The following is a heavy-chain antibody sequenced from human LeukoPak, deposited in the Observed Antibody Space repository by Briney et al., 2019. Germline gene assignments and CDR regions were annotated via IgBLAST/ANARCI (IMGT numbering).Heavy chain of an antibody. CDR1: GITFTNYS. Sequence: PGGSLRLSCAASGITFTNYSLNWVRQAPGEGLEWLSSISTSSSLIYYADSVKGRFTISRDNAKNSLYLQMNSLRAEDTAVYYCAKSRSGSQDAFDIWGQGTMVTVSS. J-gene: IGHJ3*02. CDR2: ISTSSSLI. D-gene: IGHD5-24*01. CDR3: AKSRSGSQDAFDI. V-gene: IGHV3-21*01.